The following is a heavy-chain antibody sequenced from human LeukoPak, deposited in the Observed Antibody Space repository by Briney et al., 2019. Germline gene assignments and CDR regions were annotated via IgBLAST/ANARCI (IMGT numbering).Heavy chain of an antibody. CDR3: ARLTYYDFWSGYPKIDYYYYYGMDV. CDR1: GGSFSSYY. J-gene: IGHJ6*02. CDR2: IYYSGST. Sequence: SETLSLTCAVYGGSFSSYYWSWIRQPPGKGLEWIGYIYYSGSTNYNPSLKSRVTISVDTSKNQFSLKLSSVTAADTAVYYCARLTYYDFWSGYPKIDYYYYYGMDVWGQGTTVTVSS. V-gene: IGHV4-59*08. D-gene: IGHD3-3*01.